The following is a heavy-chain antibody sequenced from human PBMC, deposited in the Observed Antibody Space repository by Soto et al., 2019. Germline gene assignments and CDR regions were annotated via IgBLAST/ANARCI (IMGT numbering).Heavy chain of an antibody. CDR1: GGTFSSYA. J-gene: IGHJ6*02. Sequence: ASVKVSCKASGGTFSSYAISWVRQAPGQGLEWMGGIIPIFGTANYAQKFQGRVTITADESTSTAYMELSSLRSEDTAVYYCARGQLGVVTDYYYYGMDVWGQGTTVTVS. V-gene: IGHV1-69*13. CDR2: IIPIFGTA. CDR3: ARGQLGVVTDYYYYGMDV. D-gene: IGHD3-22*01.